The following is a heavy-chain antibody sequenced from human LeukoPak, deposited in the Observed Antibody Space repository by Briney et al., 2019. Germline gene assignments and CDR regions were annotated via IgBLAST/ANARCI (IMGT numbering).Heavy chain of an antibody. CDR3: ASVDYGDFPDY. Sequence: PSETLSLTCTVSGDSISNSRYYWGWIRQSPGKGLEWIANIYFSGSTYYNPSLKSRVSMSVDTSKNQFSLNLTSVTAADTAVYYCASVDYGDFPDYWGQGTLLTASS. V-gene: IGHV4-39*01. J-gene: IGHJ4*02. D-gene: IGHD4-17*01. CDR1: GDSISNSRYY. CDR2: IYFSGST.